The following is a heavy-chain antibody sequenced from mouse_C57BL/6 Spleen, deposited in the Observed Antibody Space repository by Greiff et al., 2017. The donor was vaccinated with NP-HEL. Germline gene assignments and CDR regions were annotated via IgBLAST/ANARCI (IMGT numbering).Heavy chain of an antibody. V-gene: IGHV5-16*01. CDR3: ARTAQAPVYVDY. CDR2: INYDGSST. Sequence: EVQLVESEGGLVQPGSSMKLSCTASGFTFSDYYMAWVRQVPEKGLEWVANINYDGSSTYYLDYLKSRFIISRDNAKNILYLQMSSLKSEDTATYYCARTAQAPVYVDYWGQGTTLTVSS. CDR1: GFTFSDYY. D-gene: IGHD3-2*02. J-gene: IGHJ2*01.